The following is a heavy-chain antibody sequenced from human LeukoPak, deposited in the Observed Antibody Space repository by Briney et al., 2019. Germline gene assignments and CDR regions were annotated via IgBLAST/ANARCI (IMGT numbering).Heavy chain of an antibody. CDR3: ARASSLYCSGGSCYELVMVD. Sequence: SQTLSLTCAISGDSVSSNSAAWHWIRQSPSRGLEWLGRTYYRSKWYNDYAVSVKSRITINPDTSKNQFSLQLNSLTPEDTAVYYCARASSLYCSGGSCYELVMVDWGQGTLVTVSS. V-gene: IGHV6-1*01. D-gene: IGHD2-15*01. CDR2: TYYRSKWYN. CDR1: GDSVSSNSAA. J-gene: IGHJ4*02.